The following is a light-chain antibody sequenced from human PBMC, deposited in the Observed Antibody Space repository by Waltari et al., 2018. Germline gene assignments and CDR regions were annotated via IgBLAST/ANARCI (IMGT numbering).Light chain of an antibody. CDR1: QRVSSNY. V-gene: IGKV3-20*01. Sequence: EIVLTQSPGTLSLSPGETATLSCRANQRVSSNYFAWYQKKAGQSPRLLIYGASNRASGVPDRFSGRVSGTDFSLTISGVQAEDVAVYYCQQYFTTPLTFGGGTKVEIK. J-gene: IGKJ4*01. CDR2: GAS. CDR3: QQYFTTPLT.